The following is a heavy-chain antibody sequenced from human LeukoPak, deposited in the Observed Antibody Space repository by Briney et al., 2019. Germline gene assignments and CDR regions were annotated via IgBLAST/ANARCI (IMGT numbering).Heavy chain of an antibody. CDR3: ATLGEGY. CDR2: VSSSGDTI. CDR1: GFTLSSYA. V-gene: IGHV3-23*01. D-gene: IGHD6-13*01. Sequence: GGSLRLSCAASGFTLSSYAMSWVRQAPGKGLEWVSTVSSSGDTIYYADSVKGRFTISRDNSKNTLYLQMNSLRAEDTAVYYCATLGEGYWGQGTLVTVSS. J-gene: IGHJ4*02.